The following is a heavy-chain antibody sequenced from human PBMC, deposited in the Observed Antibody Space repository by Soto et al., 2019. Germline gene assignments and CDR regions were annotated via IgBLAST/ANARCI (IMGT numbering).Heavy chain of an antibody. CDR1: GFTVSNNY. J-gene: IGHJ4*02. Sequence: ELQLVASGGGLVQPGGSLRLSCAASGFTVSNNYVRWVRQAPGKGLEWVSPIFSNGDTRYADSVKGRFTISRDSSSNTLYLQMNSLRVEDTPVYYCARDGTYNWVGGQGIHVTVSS. V-gene: IGHV3-66*01. D-gene: IGHD1-1*01. CDR2: IFSNGDT. CDR3: ARDGTYNWV.